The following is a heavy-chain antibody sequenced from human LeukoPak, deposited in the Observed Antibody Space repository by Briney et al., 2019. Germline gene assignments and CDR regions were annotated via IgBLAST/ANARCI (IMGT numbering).Heavy chain of an antibody. CDR1: GFTVSSNY. CDR2: IYSGGST. D-gene: IGHD3-10*01. CDR3: AKDGSGSSYYFDY. V-gene: IGHV3-53*04. Sequence: GGSLRLSCAASGFTVSSNYMSWVRQAPGKGLEWVSVIYSGGSTYYADSVKGRFTISRHNSKNTLYLQMNSLRAEDTAVYYCAKDGSGSSYYFDYWGQGTLVTVSS. J-gene: IGHJ4*02.